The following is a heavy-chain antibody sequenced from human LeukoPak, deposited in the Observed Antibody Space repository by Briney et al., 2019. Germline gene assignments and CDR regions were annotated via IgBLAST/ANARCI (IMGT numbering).Heavy chain of an antibody. J-gene: IGHJ1*01. V-gene: IGHV4-59*08. D-gene: IGHD3-22*01. CDR3: ARHGYELTYYYDSSGASEYFQH. CDR2: IYYSGST. Sequence: SETLSLTCTVSGGSISSYYWSWIRQTPGKGREWIGYIYYSGSTNYNPSLKSRVTISVDTSKNQFSLKLSSVTAADTAVYYCARHGYELTYYYDSSGASEYFQHWGQGTLVTVSS. CDR1: GGSISSYY.